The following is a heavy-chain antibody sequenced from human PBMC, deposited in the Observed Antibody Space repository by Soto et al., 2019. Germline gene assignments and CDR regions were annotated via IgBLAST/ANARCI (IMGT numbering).Heavy chain of an antibody. Sequence: SENLPLTCAVSGDSISSTNWRNWVRQPPGKGLEWIGEIHHSGRINYNPSLKSRVTISVDKSENQVSLKVNSVTAADTAVYYCARARQYCSSSSCYLDPWGQGTLVTVS. V-gene: IGHV4-4*02. CDR2: IHHSGRI. J-gene: IGHJ5*02. D-gene: IGHD2-2*01. CDR1: GDSISSTNW. CDR3: ARARQYCSSSSCYLDP.